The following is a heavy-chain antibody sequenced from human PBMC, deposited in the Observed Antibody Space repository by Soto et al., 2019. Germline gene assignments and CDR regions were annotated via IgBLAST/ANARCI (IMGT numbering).Heavy chain of an antibody. CDR1: GGSISSSNY. CDR2: IYYSGGP. D-gene: IGHD4-17*01. V-gene: IGHV4-39*01. CDR3: TRRGLYGGNADS. J-gene: IGHJ4*02. Sequence: PSETLSLTCTVSGGSISSSNYWGWIRQPPGKGLEWIGSIYYSGGPNHNPSLKSRVTISVDTSRNEFSLKLYSVTAADTAVYYCTRRGLYGGNADSWGQGALVTVSS.